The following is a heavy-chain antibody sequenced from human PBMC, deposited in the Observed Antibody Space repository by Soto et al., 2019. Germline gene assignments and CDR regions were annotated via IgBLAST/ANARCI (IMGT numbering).Heavy chain of an antibody. CDR3: ARVKWFGESGFDY. Sequence: SETLCLTCSVSSASLSSSTYYWSWIRQPPGRGPEWIGSIYYSGNTYYKPSLKSRVSISIDTSRNQFSLNVSSVTAADTAVYYCARVKWFGESGFDYWGQGTLVTVSS. CDR2: IYYSGNT. V-gene: IGHV4-39*07. CDR1: SASLSSSTYY. J-gene: IGHJ4*02. D-gene: IGHD3-10*01.